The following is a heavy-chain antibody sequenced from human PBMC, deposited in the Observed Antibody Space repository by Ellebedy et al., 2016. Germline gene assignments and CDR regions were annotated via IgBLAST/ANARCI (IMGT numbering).Heavy chain of an antibody. CDR3: VREVAAFDY. V-gene: IGHV3-74*03. D-gene: IGHD2-15*01. J-gene: IGHJ4*02. Sequence: GESLKISXAASGFNFIGDWMHWVRQAPGKGLVWVSRLSRDGSRITYADSVKGRFTMSRDNVEKTLYLQMNSLRAEDTAVYFCVREVAAFDYWGQGALVTVSS. CDR2: LSRDGSRI. CDR1: GFNFIGDW.